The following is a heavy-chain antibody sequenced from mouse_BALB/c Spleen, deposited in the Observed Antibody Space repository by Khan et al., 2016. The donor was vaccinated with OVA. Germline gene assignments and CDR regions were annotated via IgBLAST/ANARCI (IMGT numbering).Heavy chain of an antibody. CDR2: IWSDGST. D-gene: IGHD2-10*01. J-gene: IGHJ4*01. CDR1: GFSLTNYG. CDR3: ARQPYYHYYVMDY. Sequence: VELVESGPGLVAPSQSLSITCTISGFSLTNYGVHWVRQPPGKGLEWLVVIWSDGSTTYNSTLKSRLSISKANSQSTVFLKINKLQTDDTAMNYCARQPYYHYYVMDYWGQGTSVTVSS. V-gene: IGHV2-6-1*01.